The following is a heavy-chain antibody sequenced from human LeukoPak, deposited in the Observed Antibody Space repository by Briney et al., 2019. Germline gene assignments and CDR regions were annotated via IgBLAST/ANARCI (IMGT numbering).Heavy chain of an antibody. D-gene: IGHD3-9*01. CDR3: ARDRGLRYFDY. Sequence: KASETLSLTCTDPGGSISSYYWSWIRQPAGKGLEWIGRIYTSGSTNYNPSLKSRVTMSVDTSKNQFSLKRGSVTAADTAVYYCARDRGLRYFDYWGQGTLVTVSS. J-gene: IGHJ4*02. CDR1: GGSISSYY. CDR2: IYTSGST. V-gene: IGHV4-4*07.